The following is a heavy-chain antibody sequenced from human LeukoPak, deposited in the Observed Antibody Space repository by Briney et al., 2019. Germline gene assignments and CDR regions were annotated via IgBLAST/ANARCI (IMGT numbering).Heavy chain of an antibody. CDR1: GFTFTSSA. CDR3: AVGCSGGSCYSYYYYGMDV. V-gene: IGHV1-58*02. J-gene: IGHJ6*02. Sequence: SVKVSCKASGFTFTSSAMQWVRQARGQRLEWIGWIVVGSGNTNYAQKFQERVTITRDMSTSTAYMELSSLRSEDTAVYYCAVGCSGGSCYSYYYYGMDVWGQGTTDTVSS. D-gene: IGHD2-15*01. CDR2: IVVGSGNT.